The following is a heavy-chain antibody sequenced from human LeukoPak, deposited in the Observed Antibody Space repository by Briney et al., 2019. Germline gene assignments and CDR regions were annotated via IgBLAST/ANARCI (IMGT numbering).Heavy chain of an antibody. V-gene: IGHV3-64*01. J-gene: IGHJ4*02. CDR2: ITSNGNST. CDR3: AKDWAVAGTDY. Sequence: GGSLRLSCAASGFTFSNYAMHWVRQAPGKGLECISSITSNGNSTYYANSVKGRLTISRDNSKNTLYLQMNSLRAEDTAVYYCAKDWAVAGTDYWGQGTLVTVSS. D-gene: IGHD6-19*01. CDR1: GFTFSNYA.